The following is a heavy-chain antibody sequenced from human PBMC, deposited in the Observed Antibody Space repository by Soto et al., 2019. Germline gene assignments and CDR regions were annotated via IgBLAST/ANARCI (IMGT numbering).Heavy chain of an antibody. D-gene: IGHD3-10*01. Sequence: QVQLVQSGAEVKKPGSSVKVSCKASGGTFSSYAISWVRQAPGQGLEWMGGIIPIFGTPNYAQKFQGRVTITADKSTSKAYMEVSRLRSKDKAVYYCARDQITMVRGVITGWFDPWGQGNLVTVSS. J-gene: IGHJ5*02. CDR3: ARDQITMVRGVITGWFDP. V-gene: IGHV1-69*06. CDR2: IIPIFGTP. CDR1: GGTFSSYA.